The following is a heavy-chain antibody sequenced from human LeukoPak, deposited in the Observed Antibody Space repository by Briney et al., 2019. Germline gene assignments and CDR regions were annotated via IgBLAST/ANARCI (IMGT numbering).Heavy chain of an antibody. CDR2: IYYSGST. CDR1: GGSISSYY. V-gene: IGHV4-59*12. CDR3: ARVVYSSSNNWFDP. D-gene: IGHD6-6*01. Sequence: SETLSLTCTVSGGSISSYYWSWIRQPPGKGLEWIGYIYYSGSTDYNPSLKSRVTISIDTPKNQFSLKLSSVTAADTAVYYCARVVYSSSNNWFDPWGQGTLVTVSS. J-gene: IGHJ5*02.